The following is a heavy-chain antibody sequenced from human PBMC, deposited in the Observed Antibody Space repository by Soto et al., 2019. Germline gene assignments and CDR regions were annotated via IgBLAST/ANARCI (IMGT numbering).Heavy chain of an antibody. CDR3: ARFGDYEFGNYHYGIDV. D-gene: IGHD4-17*01. CDR1: GYSFTSYW. CDR2: IDPSDSYT. Sequence: PGESLKISCKGSGYSFTSYWISWVRQMPGKGLEWMGRIDPSDSYTNYTPSFQGHVTISADKSNSTAYLQWSSLKASDTAMYYCARFGDYEFGNYHYGIDVWGQGTTVTVSS. V-gene: IGHV5-10-1*01. J-gene: IGHJ6*02.